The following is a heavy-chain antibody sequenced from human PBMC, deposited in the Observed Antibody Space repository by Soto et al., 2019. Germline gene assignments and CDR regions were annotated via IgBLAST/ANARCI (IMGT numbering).Heavy chain of an antibody. V-gene: IGHV4-34*01. Sequence: QVQIHQWGAGVLKPSETLSLTCAVNGGSFSGYIWTWIRQTPGKGLQWIGQINHSGSAVYNPSLKTRVTISIMSNTKFSLEMSSVTAADTAVYYCARGLFTGSPYSGGWYYFDSWGQGATVTVSS. CDR1: GGSFSGYI. CDR2: INHSGSA. J-gene: IGHJ4*02. D-gene: IGHD3-10*01. CDR3: ARGLFTGSPYSGGWYYFDS.